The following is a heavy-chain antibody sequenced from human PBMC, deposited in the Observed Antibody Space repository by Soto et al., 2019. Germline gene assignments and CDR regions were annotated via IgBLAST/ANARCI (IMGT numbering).Heavy chain of an antibody. J-gene: IGHJ6*02. Sequence: SEALSLTCTVSGGSISRYYWSWIRQPPGKGLEWIGYIYYSGSTNYNPSLKSRVTISVDTSKNQFSLKLSSVTAADTAVYYCARGYSGYDYYYYYGMDVWGQGTTVT. CDR2: IYYSGST. CDR1: GGSISRYY. V-gene: IGHV4-59*01. D-gene: IGHD5-12*01. CDR3: ARGYSGYDYYYYYGMDV.